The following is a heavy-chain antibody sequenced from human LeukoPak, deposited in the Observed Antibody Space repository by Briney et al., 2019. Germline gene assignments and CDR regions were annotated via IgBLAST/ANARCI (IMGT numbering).Heavy chain of an antibody. V-gene: IGHV4-39*01. Sequence: PSETLSLTCTVSGCSISSSSYYWGWIRQPPGKGLEWFGSIYYSGSTYYNPCLKSRVTISVDTSKNQFSLKLSSVTAADTAVYYCARQVLLWFGEAPRFDPWGQGTLVTVSS. D-gene: IGHD3-10*01. CDR1: GCSISSSSYY. CDR2: IYYSGST. J-gene: IGHJ5*02. CDR3: ARQVLLWFGEAPRFDP.